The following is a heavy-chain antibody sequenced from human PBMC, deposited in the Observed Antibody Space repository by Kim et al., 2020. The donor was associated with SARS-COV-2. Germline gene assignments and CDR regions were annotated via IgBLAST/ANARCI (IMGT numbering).Heavy chain of an antibody. Sequence: GGSLRLSCAASGFPFSSYSMNWVRQAPGKGLEWVSSISSSSSYIYYADSVKGRFTISRDNAKNSLYLQMNSLRAEDTAVYYCASVLRNGMDVWGQGTTVTVSS. D-gene: IGHD6-6*01. CDR3: ASVLRNGMDV. J-gene: IGHJ6*02. CDR1: GFPFSSYS. V-gene: IGHV3-21*01. CDR2: ISSSSSYI.